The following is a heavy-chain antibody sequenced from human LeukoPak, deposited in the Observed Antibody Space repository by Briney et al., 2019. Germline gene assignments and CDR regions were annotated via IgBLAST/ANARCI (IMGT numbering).Heavy chain of an antibody. CDR1: GFTFSNYG. J-gene: IGHJ4*02. Sequence: GGSLRLSRAASGFTFSNYGMSWVRQAPGKGLEWVSGISGSGASTYDADSVKGRFTISRDNSKNTLYLQMNSLRAEDTAVYYCAKFVDDVVVVPAAYFDYWGQGTLVTVSS. V-gene: IGHV3-23*01. CDR2: ISGSGAST. D-gene: IGHD2-2*01. CDR3: AKFVDDVVVVPAAYFDY.